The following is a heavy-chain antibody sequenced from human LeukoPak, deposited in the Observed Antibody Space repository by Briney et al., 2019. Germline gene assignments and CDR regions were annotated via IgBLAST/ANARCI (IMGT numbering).Heavy chain of an antibody. D-gene: IGHD3-10*01. CDR3: ATRSITPVVVIRPFDY. CDR1: GLTFSNFR. J-gene: IGHJ4*02. V-gene: IGHV3-30*02. CDR2: IQDDGATT. Sequence: GGSLRLSCAASGLTFSNFRRHWVRQAPGKGLEWVALIQDDGATTNYVDSVRGRFTISRDNSKSTVYLQMNSLKPDDAAVYYCATRSITPVVVIRPFDYGGQGTLVTVSS.